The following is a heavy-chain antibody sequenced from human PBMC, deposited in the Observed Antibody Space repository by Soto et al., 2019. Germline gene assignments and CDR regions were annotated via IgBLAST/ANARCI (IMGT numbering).Heavy chain of an antibody. CDR1: GGSFSGYY. D-gene: IGHD4-17*01. V-gene: IGHV4-34*01. Sequence: SETLSLTCAVYGGSFSGYYWSWIRQPPWKGLEWIGEINHSGSTNYNPSLKSRVTISVDTSKNQFSLKLSSVTAADTAVYYCARFAGDPGFDYWGQGPLVTVSS. J-gene: IGHJ4*02. CDR3: ARFAGDPGFDY. CDR2: INHSGST.